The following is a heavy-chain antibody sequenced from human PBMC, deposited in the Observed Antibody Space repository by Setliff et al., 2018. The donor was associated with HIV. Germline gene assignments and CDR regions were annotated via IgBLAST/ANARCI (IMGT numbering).Heavy chain of an antibody. CDR3: AWGTQRPIDS. Sequence: ASVKISCKVSGYTFPDYYMQWVRQAPGKGLEWMGLIDPDRGDTVYAEKFQGRVTITADRSIDIAYMKLSSLTSEDTAMYFCAWGTQRPIDSWGQGTLVTVSS. CDR2: IDPDRGDT. V-gene: IGHV1-69-2*01. D-gene: IGHD3-16*01. J-gene: IGHJ4*02. CDR1: GYTFPDYY.